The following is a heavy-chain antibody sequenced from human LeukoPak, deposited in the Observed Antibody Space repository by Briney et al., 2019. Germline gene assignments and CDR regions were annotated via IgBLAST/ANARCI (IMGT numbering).Heavy chain of an antibody. CDR3: ARDRETSGWFGCAFDI. CDR2: LSYSGRT. J-gene: IGHJ3*02. Sequence: SETLSLTCTVSGGSISGYCWSWIRQPPGKRLEWIGYLSYSGRTNYNLSLKSRVTMSVDTSKNQFSLKVSSVTAADTAVYYCARDRETSGWFGCAFDIWGQGTMVTVSS. CDR1: GGSISGYC. V-gene: IGHV4-59*01. D-gene: IGHD6-19*01.